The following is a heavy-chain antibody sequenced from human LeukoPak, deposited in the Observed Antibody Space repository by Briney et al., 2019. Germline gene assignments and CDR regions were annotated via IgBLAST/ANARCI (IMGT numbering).Heavy chain of an antibody. V-gene: IGHV3-48*02. CDR1: GFTFSSYS. Sequence: GGSLRLSCAASGFTFSSYSMNWVRQAPGKGLEWVSYISSSSSTIYYADAVKGRFTISRDNAKNSLYLQMNSLRDEDTAVYYCASTEGVPAASFYYYYYGMDVWGQGTTVTVSS. J-gene: IGHJ6*02. CDR2: ISSSSSTI. D-gene: IGHD2-2*01. CDR3: ASTEGVPAASFYYYYYGMDV.